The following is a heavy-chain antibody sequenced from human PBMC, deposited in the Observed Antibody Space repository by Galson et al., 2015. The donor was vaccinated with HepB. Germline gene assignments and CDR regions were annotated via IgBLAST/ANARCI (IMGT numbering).Heavy chain of an antibody. Sequence: QSGAEEKKPGESLRISCKGSGYSFTSYWISWVRQMPGKGLEWMGRIDPSDSYTNYSPSFQGHVTISADKSISTAYLQWSSLKASDTAMYYCARGEDIAVAGTTPFDYWGQGTLVTVSS. J-gene: IGHJ4*02. CDR1: GYSFTSYW. CDR3: ARGEDIAVAGTTPFDY. CDR2: IDPSDSYT. V-gene: IGHV5-10-1*01. D-gene: IGHD6-19*01.